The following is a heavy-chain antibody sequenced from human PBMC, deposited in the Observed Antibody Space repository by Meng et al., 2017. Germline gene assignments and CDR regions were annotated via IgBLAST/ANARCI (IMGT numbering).Heavy chain of an antibody. V-gene: IGHV1-2*06. D-gene: IGHD1-7*01. Sequence: GQLVQFGAEVKKPGASGKLSCKASGYTFIDAYIHLVRQAPGQGLEWMGRIIPRISDANSAQKFQGRVTLTWDTSINTAYMELSSLRSDDTAIYYCARDGGNYDFDYWGQGTLVTVSS. J-gene: IGHJ4*02. CDR2: IIPRISDA. CDR3: ARDGGNYDFDY. CDR1: GYTFIDAY.